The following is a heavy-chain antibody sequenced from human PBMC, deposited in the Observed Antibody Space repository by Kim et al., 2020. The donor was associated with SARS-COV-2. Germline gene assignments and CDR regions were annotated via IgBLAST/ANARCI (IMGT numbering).Heavy chain of an antibody. V-gene: IGHV3-23*01. CDR3: AKVYNGITIFGVVPYDYYYYGMDV. J-gene: IGHJ6*02. D-gene: IGHD3-3*01. Sequence: GGSLRLSCAASGFTFSSYAMSWVRQAPGKGLEWVSAISGSGGSTYYADSVKGRFTISRDNSKNTLYLQMNSLRAEDTAVYYCAKVYNGITIFGVVPYDYYYYGMDVWGQGTTVTVSS. CDR2: ISGSGGST. CDR1: GFTFSSYA.